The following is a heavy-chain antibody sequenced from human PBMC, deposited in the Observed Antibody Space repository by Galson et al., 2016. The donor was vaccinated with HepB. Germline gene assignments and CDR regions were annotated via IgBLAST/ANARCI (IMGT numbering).Heavy chain of an antibody. CDR1: GGSINPYY. CDR2: IPHTGST. D-gene: IGHD3-22*01. J-gene: IGHJ4*02. Sequence: SETLSLTCTVSGGSINPYYWTWIRQTPGKGLEWIGYIPHTGSTHYNPSLKSRVTISVDTSKNQFSLKLSSVTAADTAVYYCARMSYFDISGYDYYFDYWGQGTLVTVSS. V-gene: IGHV4-59*01. CDR3: ARMSYFDISGYDYYFDY.